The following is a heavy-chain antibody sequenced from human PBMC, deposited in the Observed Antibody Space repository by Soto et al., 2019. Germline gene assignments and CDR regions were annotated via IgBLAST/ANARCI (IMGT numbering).Heavy chain of an antibody. CDR2: IYYSGST. J-gene: IGHJ5*02. V-gene: IGHV4-31*03. CDR1: GGSISSGGYY. D-gene: IGHD5-12*01. Sequence: QVQLQESGPGLVKPSQTLSLTCTVSGGSISSGGYYWSWIRQHPGKGLEWIGYIYYSGSTYYNPSLKSRVTISVDTSKNQLSLKLSSVTAADTAVYYCARGPVGYSGYDSNWFDPWGQGTLVTVSS. CDR3: ARGPVGYSGYDSNWFDP.